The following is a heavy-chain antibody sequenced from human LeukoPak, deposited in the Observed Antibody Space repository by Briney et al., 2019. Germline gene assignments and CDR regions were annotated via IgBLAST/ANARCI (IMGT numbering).Heavy chain of an antibody. V-gene: IGHV4-59*01. Sequence: PSETLSLTCTVSGGSISSYYWSWIRQPPGKGLEWIGYIYYSGSTNYNPSLKSRVTISVDTSKNQFSLKLSSVTAADTAVYYCARVTGYSSGWYADYYYGMDVLGQGTTVTVSS. CDR1: GGSISSYY. CDR3: ARVTGYSSGWYADYYYGMDV. J-gene: IGHJ6*02. D-gene: IGHD6-19*01. CDR2: IYYSGST.